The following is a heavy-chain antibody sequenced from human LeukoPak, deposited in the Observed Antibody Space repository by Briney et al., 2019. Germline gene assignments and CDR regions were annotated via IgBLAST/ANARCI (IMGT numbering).Heavy chain of an antibody. CDR3: ARSIQAVGYYYYYMDV. J-gene: IGHJ6*03. D-gene: IGHD2-2*01. Sequence: PSETLSLTCAVYGGSFSGYYWSWIRQPPGKGLEWIGEINHSGSTNYNPSLKSRVTISVDTSKNQFSLKLSSVTAADTAVYYCARSIQAVGYYYYYMDVWGKGTTVTVSS. V-gene: IGHV4-34*01. CDR2: INHSGST. CDR1: GGSFSGYY.